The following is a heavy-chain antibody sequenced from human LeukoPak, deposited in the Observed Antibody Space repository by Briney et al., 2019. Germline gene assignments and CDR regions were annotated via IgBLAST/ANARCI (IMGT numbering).Heavy chain of an antibody. Sequence: ASVKVSCKASGYTFTSYYMHWVRQAPGQGLEWMGIINPSGGSTSYAQKFQGRVTMTRDMSTSTVYMELSSLRSEDTAVYYCARVGQLVHWYFDLRGRGTLVTVSS. V-gene: IGHV1-46*01. CDR3: ARVGQLVHWYFDL. CDR1: GYTFTSYY. CDR2: INPSGGST. D-gene: IGHD6-6*01. J-gene: IGHJ2*01.